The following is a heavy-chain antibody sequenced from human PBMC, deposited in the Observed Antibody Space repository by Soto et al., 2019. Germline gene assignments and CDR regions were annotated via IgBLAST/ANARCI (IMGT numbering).Heavy chain of an antibody. CDR1: GGTFSSYA. J-gene: IGHJ4*02. CDR2: IIPIFGTA. V-gene: IGHV1-69*12. CDR3: ARSHHGLGSYYVDY. Sequence: QVQLVQSGAEVKKPGSSVKVSCKASGGTFSSYAISWVRQAPGQGLEWMGGIIPIFGTANYAQKFQGRVTITADESTSTAYMELSSLRSEDTAVYYCARSHHGLGSYYVDYWGQGTLVTVSS. D-gene: IGHD3-10*01.